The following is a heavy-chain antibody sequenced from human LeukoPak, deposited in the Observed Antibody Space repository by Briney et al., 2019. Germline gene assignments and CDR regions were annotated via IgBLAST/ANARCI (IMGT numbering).Heavy chain of an antibody. D-gene: IGHD3-10*01. CDR1: GFTFSSYG. V-gene: IGHV3-23*01. CDR3: AKREGGRSYYYGSGSSDYFDY. J-gene: IGHJ4*02. Sequence: DPGGSLRLSCAASGFTFSSYGMSWVRQAPGKGLEWVSAISGSGGSTYYADSVKGRFTISRDNSKNTLYLQMNSLRAEDTAVYYCAKREGGRSYYYGSGSSDYFDYWGQGTLVTVSS. CDR2: ISGSGGST.